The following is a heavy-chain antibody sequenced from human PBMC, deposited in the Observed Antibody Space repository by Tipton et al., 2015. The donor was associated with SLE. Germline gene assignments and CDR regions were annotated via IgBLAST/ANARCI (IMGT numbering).Heavy chain of an antibody. D-gene: IGHD4-23*01. J-gene: IGHJ4*02. CDR3: ARPVAPDYFDY. CDR1: GFTFSHYR. Sequence: SLRLSCAASGFTFSHYRLAWVRQAPGKGLEWISSISSSSNFIYYADSLKDRFTISRDNAKNSLYLQMNSLRAEDTAVYYCARPVAPDYFDYWGQGTLVTVSS. V-gene: IGHV3-21*03. CDR2: ISSSSNFI.